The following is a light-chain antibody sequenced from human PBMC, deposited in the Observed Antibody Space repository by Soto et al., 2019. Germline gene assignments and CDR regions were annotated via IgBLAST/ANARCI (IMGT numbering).Light chain of an antibody. J-gene: IGKJ1*01. CDR3: QQYNNWPPWT. V-gene: IGKV3-11*01. Sequence: PGERATLSCRASQSVTRYLAWYQQGPGQTPRLLIYDASNRATGIPARFSGSGSGTDFTLSISSLEPEDFAVYYCQQYNNWPPWTFGQGTKVDIK. CDR1: QSVTRY. CDR2: DAS.